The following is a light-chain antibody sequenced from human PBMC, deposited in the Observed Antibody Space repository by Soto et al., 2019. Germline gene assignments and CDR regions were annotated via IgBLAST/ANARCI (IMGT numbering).Light chain of an antibody. V-gene: IGKV1-27*01. J-gene: IGKJ5*01. CDR3: QSYNTAPIT. CDR1: QAISNS. Sequence: DIHMTQSPSSLSASMGDRVAITCRASQAISNSLAWYQQKPGQPPQLLIYAASTLQSGVPSRFSGSGSGTDFTIIISGVQPEYVATYYRQSYNTAPITFGQGTRLEIK. CDR2: AAS.